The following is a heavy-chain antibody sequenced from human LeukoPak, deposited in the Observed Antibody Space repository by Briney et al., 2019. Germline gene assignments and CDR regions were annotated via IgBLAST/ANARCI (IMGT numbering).Heavy chain of an antibody. CDR1: GFTFRDHN. CDR3: ARSIGLTGGGVDV. J-gene: IGHJ6*02. Sequence: GGSLRLSCAASGFTFRDHNMNWVRQAPGQGLEWVSYITDSGSSIHYADSVNGRFTISRDNAKNSLYLQMNSLRAEDSAVYYCARSIGLTGGGVDVWGRGTTVTVSS. CDR2: ITDSGSSI. D-gene: IGHD3-9*01. V-gene: IGHV3-11*01.